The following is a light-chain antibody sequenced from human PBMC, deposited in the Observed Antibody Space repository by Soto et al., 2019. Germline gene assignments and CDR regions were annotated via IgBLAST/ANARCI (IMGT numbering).Light chain of an antibody. V-gene: IGLV2-8*01. Sequence: QSVLTQPPSASGSPGQSVTISCTGTSSDVGAYKYVSWYQQYPGKAPKLMIYEVSKRASGVPDRFSGSKSGNTASLTVSGLQAEDEADYYCTSYVGSNIWVFGGGTKLTVL. CDR2: EVS. CDR1: SSDVGAYKY. J-gene: IGLJ3*02. CDR3: TSYVGSNIWV.